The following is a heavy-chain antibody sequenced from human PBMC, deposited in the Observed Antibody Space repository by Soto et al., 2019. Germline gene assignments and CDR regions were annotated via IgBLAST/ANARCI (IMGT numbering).Heavy chain of an antibody. CDR1: GGTFSSYA. CDR2: IIPIFGTA. Sequence: QVQLVQSGAEVKKPGSSVKVSCKASGGTFSSYAISWVRQAPGQGLEWMGGIIPIFGTANYAQKFQGRVMITADESTSTGYMELSSLRSEDTAVYYCARILASGAGTHYYYGMDVWGQGTTVTVSS. D-gene: IGHD6-19*01. V-gene: IGHV1-69*01. CDR3: ARILASGAGTHYYYGMDV. J-gene: IGHJ6*02.